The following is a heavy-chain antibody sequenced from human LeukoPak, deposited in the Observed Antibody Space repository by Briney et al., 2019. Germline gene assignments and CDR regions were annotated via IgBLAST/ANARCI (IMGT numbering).Heavy chain of an antibody. CDR3: AGTRRGSYSDAFDI. D-gene: IGHD1-26*01. V-gene: IGHV1-8*01. J-gene: IGHJ3*02. CDR2: MNPNSGNT. CDR1: GYTLTSYD. Sequence: ASVKVSCKASGYTLTSYDINWVRQATGQGLEWMGWMNPNSGNTGYAQKFQGRVTMTRNTSISTAYMELSSLRSEDTAVYYCAGTRRGSYSDAFDIWGQGTMVTVSS.